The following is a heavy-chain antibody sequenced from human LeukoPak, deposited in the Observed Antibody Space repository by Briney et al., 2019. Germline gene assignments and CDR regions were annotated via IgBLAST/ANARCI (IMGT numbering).Heavy chain of an antibody. CDR1: GFTFSNYW. CDR3: AKVRPRYYGSGSFFDY. Sequence: GGSLRLSCAVSGFTFSNYWMSWVRQAPGKGLEWVANMNRDGSEKYYVDSVKGRFTTSRDNAKNSLYLQMNSLRVEDTAVYYCAKVRPRYYGSGSFFDYWGQGTLVTVSS. V-gene: IGHV3-7*01. J-gene: IGHJ4*02. CDR2: MNRDGSEK. D-gene: IGHD3-10*01.